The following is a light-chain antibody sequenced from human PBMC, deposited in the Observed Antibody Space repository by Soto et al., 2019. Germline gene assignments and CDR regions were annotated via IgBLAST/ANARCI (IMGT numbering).Light chain of an antibody. CDR2: DAS. CDR3: QQCAHSPLT. Sequence: EIVLTQSPGTLSLSPGERATLSCRASQSVTNNYLAWYQQKPGQAPRLLIYDASSRATGIPDRFSGSGSATDFTLTISRLEPEDFAVYYCQQCAHSPLTFGGGTKVEIK. CDR1: QSVTNNY. V-gene: IGKV3-20*01. J-gene: IGKJ4*01.